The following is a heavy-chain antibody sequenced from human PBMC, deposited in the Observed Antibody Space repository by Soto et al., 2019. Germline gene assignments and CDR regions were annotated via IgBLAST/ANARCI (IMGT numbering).Heavy chain of an antibody. D-gene: IGHD2-15*01. CDR2: IVVGSGNT. V-gene: IGHV1-58*01. Sequence: ASVKVSCKASGFTFTSSAVQWVRQARGQRLEWIGWIVVGSGNTNYAQKFQERVTITRDMSTSTAYMELSSLRSEDTAVYYGAPEAEFAATLFDYWGQGPLVTISS. CDR3: APEAEFAATLFDY. CDR1: GFTFTSSA. J-gene: IGHJ4*02.